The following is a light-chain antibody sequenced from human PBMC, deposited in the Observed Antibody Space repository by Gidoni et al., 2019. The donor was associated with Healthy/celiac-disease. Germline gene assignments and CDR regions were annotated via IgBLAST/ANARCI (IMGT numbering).Light chain of an antibody. CDR3: QQYNSLWT. J-gene: IGKJ1*01. Sequence: DIQMTQSPSTLSASVGDRVTITCRASQSISNWLAWYQQKPGKAPKLLIYDASSFESGVPSRFSGSGSGTEFTLTISILQPDDFATYYCQQYNSLWTFGQGTKVEIK. CDR2: DAS. CDR1: QSISNW. V-gene: IGKV1-5*01.